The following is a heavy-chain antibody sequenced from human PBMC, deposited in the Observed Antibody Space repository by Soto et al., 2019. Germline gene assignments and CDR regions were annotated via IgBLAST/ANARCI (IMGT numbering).Heavy chain of an antibody. J-gene: IGHJ6*02. V-gene: IGHV1-18*01. CDR1: GYTFTSYG. Sequence: ASVKVSCKASGYTFTSYGISWVRQAPGQGLEWMGWISAYNGNTNYAQKLQGRVTMTTDTSTSTAYMELRSLRSDDTAVYYCARDYDILTGPTYYYYGIDVWGQGTTVTVSS. D-gene: IGHD3-9*01. CDR3: ARDYDILTGPTYYYYGIDV. CDR2: ISAYNGNT.